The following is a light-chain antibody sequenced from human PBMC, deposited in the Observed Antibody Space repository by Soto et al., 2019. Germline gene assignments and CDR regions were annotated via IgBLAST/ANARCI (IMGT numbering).Light chain of an antibody. V-gene: IGLV1-51*01. CDR3: GAWDDRLTVYV. CDR2: DNN. Sequence: QSVLTQPPSVSAAPGQEVTISCSGSSSNVGHNSVSWYQHLPGTAPKLLIYDNNKRPSGIPARFSGSKSGTSAALGITGLQTGAEADYYCGAWDDRLTVYVFGRGTKVTVL. CDR1: SSNVGHNS. J-gene: IGLJ1*01.